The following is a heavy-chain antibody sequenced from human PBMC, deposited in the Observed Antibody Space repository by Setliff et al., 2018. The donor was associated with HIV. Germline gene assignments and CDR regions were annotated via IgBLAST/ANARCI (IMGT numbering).Heavy chain of an antibody. J-gene: IGHJ4*02. CDR2: INTHNGNT. V-gene: IGHV1-2*02. D-gene: IGHD4-17*01. Sequence: GASVKVSCKTSGYTFINYYVHWVRQAPGRGLEWMGWINTHNGNTNSAQKFQGRLTITRDTSATTAYMELSSLRSEDTAVYYCAIPFMTNGDYIFDYWGQGTLVTVSS. CDR3: AIPFMTNGDYIFDY. CDR1: GYTFINYY.